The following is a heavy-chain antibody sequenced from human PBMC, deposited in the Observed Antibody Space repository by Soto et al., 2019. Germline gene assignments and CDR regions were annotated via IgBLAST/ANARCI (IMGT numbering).Heavy chain of an antibody. CDR1: GITLSNYW. V-gene: IGHV3-74*01. D-gene: IGHD4-17*01. J-gene: IGHJ4*02. CDR3: ARDASTGAADYYFDY. Sequence: GGSLRLSCAASGITLSNYWVHWVRQAPGKGLVWVSRISSDGSSTSYADSVKGRFTISRDNSNNMVYLQMNSLRAEDTAVYYCARDASTGAADYYFDYWGQGTPVTVSS. CDR2: ISSDGSST.